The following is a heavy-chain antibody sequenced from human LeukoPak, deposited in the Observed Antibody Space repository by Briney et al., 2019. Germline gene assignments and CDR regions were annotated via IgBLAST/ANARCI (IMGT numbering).Heavy chain of an antibody. Sequence: SETLSLTCTVSGDSISSYYWSWVRQPPGKGLEWLGYIYYSGSTNYNPSLKSRVTISVDASKNQFSLKLSSVTAADTAVYYCAGASLYYYGMDVWGKGTTVTVSS. CDR3: AGASLYYYGMDV. CDR2: IYYSGST. J-gene: IGHJ6*04. CDR1: GDSISSYY. V-gene: IGHV4-59*01.